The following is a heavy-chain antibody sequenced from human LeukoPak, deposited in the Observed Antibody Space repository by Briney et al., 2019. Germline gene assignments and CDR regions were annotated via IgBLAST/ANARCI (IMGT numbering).Heavy chain of an antibody. Sequence: GGSLRLSCAVSGFTFSNSCMTWVRQAPGKGLEWVATIKEDGSEKYYVDSVKGRFTISRDNAKNSLYLQMNSLRAEDTAVYFCARDRISSWGKGTTVTVSS. V-gene: IGHV3-7*01. CDR3: ARDRISS. J-gene: IGHJ6*04. CDR1: GFTFSNSC. CDR2: IKEDGSEK. D-gene: IGHD3-10*01.